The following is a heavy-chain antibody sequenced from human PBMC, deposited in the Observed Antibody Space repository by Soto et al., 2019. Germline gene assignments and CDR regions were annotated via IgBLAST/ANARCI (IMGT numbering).Heavy chain of an antibody. J-gene: IGHJ4*02. CDR3: ARRIQLWYIFDY. CDR2: IYYSGST. Sequence: QLQLQESGPGLVKPSETLSLTCTVSGGSISSSSYYWGWIRQPPGKGLEWIGSIYYSGSTYYNPSLKSRVTISVDTSKNQFSLNLSSVTAADTAVYYCARRIQLWYIFDYWGQGTLVTVSS. D-gene: IGHD5-18*01. CDR1: GGSISSSSYY. V-gene: IGHV4-39*01.